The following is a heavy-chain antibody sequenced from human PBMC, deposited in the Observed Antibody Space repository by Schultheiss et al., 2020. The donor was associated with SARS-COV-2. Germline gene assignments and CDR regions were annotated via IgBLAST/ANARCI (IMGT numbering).Heavy chain of an antibody. Sequence: GGSLRLSCAASGFTFSSYAMSWVRQAPGKGLGWVSRINNDGSDTRYADSVKGRLTISRDNSKNTLYLQMNSLRAEDTAVYYCARAMGSSYSFDFWGQGTLVTVSS. CDR3: ARAMGSSYSFDF. D-gene: IGHD6-6*01. CDR1: GFTFSSYA. CDR2: INNDGSDT. J-gene: IGHJ4*02. V-gene: IGHV3-23*01.